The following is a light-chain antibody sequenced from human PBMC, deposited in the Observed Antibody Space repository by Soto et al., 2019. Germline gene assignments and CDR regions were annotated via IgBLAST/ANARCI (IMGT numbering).Light chain of an antibody. Sequence: EVVMTQSPATLSVSPGETATLSCMASQSLTTYLAWYQQKPDQAPRIIIYGISTRATDVPARFSGSVSGTEGTLTISGLQPEDGAVYDCQQYNKWPLTFGGGTKVDIK. V-gene: IGKV3-15*01. J-gene: IGKJ4*01. CDR3: QQYNKWPLT. CDR1: QSLTTY. CDR2: GIS.